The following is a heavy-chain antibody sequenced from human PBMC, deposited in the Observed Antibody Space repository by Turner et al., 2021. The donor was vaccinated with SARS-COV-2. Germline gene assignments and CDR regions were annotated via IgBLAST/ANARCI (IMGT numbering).Heavy chain of an antibody. J-gene: IGHJ3*01. CDR3: ALNTTIIEVVTGAFDF. D-gene: IGHD1-1*01. V-gene: IGHV4-39*02. CDR2: VDDSGRT. CDR1: DDSIRNSVYF. Sequence: QLHLQESGPGVVKPSETLSLTCTVADDSIRNSVYFWGWFRQPPGKGLEWIATVDDSGRTYYSPSYKPSLQSRATLSVDTSANGLSLKLRSVTAADTAVYFCALNTTIIEVVTGAFDFWGQGTMVTVSS.